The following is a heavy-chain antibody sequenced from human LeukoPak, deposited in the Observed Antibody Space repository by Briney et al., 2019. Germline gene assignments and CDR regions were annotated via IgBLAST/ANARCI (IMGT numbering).Heavy chain of an antibody. CDR3: GGGTNGSPYGPPTA. CDR1: GGSISSDF. Sequence: PPETLSLTCTVSGGSISSDFWNWIRQPPGKGLERIGSIAESGSPYYNRSLNSRVTMSIATSNSQFTLNPSSVTAADTAVYCCGGGTNGSPYGPPTAGGQGTLVSVYS. CDR2: IAESGSP. D-gene: IGHD2-15*01. J-gene: IGHJ4*02. V-gene: IGHV4-59*01.